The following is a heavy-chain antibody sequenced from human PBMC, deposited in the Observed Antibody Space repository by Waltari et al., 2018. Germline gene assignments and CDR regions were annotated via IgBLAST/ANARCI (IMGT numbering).Heavy chain of an antibody. Sequence: QVQLVQSGAEVKKPGSSVKVSCKASGGTFSSYAISWVRQAPGQGLEWMGRIIPIFGTANYAQKCQGRVTITADKSTSTAYMELSSLRSEDTAVYYCARDRGSFLEPRPRNWFDPWGQGTLVTVSS. V-gene: IGHV1-69*13. D-gene: IGHD3-3*02. CDR3: ARDRGSFLEPRPRNWFDP. CDR2: IIPIFGTA. J-gene: IGHJ5*02. CDR1: GGTFSSYA.